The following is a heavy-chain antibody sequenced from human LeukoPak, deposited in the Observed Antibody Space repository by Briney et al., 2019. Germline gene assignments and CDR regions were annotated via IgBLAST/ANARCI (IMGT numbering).Heavy chain of an antibody. V-gene: IGHV1-18*01. CDR1: GYTFTSYG. CDR2: ISAYNGNT. Sequence: GASVKVSCKASGYTFTSYGISWVRQAPGQGLEWMGWISAYNGNTNYAQKLQGRVTMTTDTFTSTAYMELRSLRSDDTAVYYCARVSVVVPAAIRAQNFDYWGQGTLVTVSS. J-gene: IGHJ4*02. D-gene: IGHD2-2*02. CDR3: ARVSVVVPAAIRAQNFDY.